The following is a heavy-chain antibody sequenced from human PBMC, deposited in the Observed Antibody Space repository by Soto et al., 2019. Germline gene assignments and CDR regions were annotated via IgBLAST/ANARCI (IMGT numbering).Heavy chain of an antibody. CDR1: GYTFTSYG. CDR2: ISAYNGNT. J-gene: IGHJ6*02. V-gene: IGHV1-18*01. CDR3: ARDLPRYSGYDPHYYYGMDV. Sequence: QVQLVQSGAEVKKPGASVKVSCKASGYTFTSYGISWVRQAPGQGLEWMGWISAYNGNTNYAQKLQGRVTMTTDTSTSPAYMELRSLRSDDTAVYYCARDLPRYSGYDPHYYYGMDVWGQGTTVTVSS. D-gene: IGHD5-12*01.